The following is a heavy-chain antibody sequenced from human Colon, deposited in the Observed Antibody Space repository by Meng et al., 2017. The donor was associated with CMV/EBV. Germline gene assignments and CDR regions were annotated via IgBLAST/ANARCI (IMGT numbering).Heavy chain of an antibody. D-gene: IGHD2-2*01. Sequence: GGSLRLSCLVSGFTFSSYGMHWVRQAPGKGLEWVVFIRYDGSNTLYADSVKGRFTVSRDNSKNTLYLQMNSLRAEDTAVYNCAKLPGVGYCGGTNCTYLDYWGQGTLVTVSS. J-gene: IGHJ4*02. V-gene: IGHV3-30*02. CDR3: AKLPGVGYCGGTNCTYLDY. CDR1: GFTFSSYG. CDR2: IRYDGSNT.